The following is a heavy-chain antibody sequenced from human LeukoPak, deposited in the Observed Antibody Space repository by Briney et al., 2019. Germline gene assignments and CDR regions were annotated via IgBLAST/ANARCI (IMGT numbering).Heavy chain of an antibody. CDR2: ISYDGSNK. V-gene: IGHV3-30*03. CDR3: ARDAYGSGSYYTY. D-gene: IGHD3-10*01. CDR1: GFTFSRYW. Sequence: QTGGSLRLSCAASGFTFSRYWMSWVRQAPGKGLEWVAVISYDGSNKYYADSVKGRFTISRDNSKNTLYLQMNSLRAEDTAVYYCARDAYGSGSYYTYWGQGTLVTVSS. J-gene: IGHJ4*02.